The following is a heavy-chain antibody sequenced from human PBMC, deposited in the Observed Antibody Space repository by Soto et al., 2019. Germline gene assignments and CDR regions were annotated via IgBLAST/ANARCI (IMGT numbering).Heavy chain of an antibody. J-gene: IGHJ6*02. CDR3: VRDNYEWEQRYSDNYYYYGMDV. CDR1: GYTFTGYY. Sequence: GASVKVSCKASGYTFTGYYMHWVRQAPGQGLEWMGWINPNSGGTNYAQKFQGRVTMTRDTSISTAYMELSRLRSDDTAVYYCVRDNYEWEQRYSDNYYYYGMDVWGQGTTVTVSS. D-gene: IGHD1-26*01. V-gene: IGHV1-2*02. CDR2: INPNSGGT.